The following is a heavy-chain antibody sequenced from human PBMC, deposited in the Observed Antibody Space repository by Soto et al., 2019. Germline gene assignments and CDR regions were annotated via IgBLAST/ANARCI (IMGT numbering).Heavy chain of an antibody. V-gene: IGHV1-69*06. CDR3: ARGVGSGGSVDWFDP. D-gene: IGHD2-15*01. CDR1: GGTFSSYA. CDR2: IVPIFGTA. Sequence: SVKVSCKASGGTFSSYAISWVRQAPGQGLEWMGGIVPIFGTANYAQKFQGRVTITADKSTSTAYMELSSLRSEDTAVYYCARGVGSGGSVDWFDPWGQGTLVTVSS. J-gene: IGHJ5*02.